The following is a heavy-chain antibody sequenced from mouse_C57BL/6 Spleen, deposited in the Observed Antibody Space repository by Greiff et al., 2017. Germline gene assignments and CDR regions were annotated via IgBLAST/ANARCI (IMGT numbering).Heavy chain of an antibody. CDR3: ARHEATTVVATDAMDY. V-gene: IGHV5-12*01. J-gene: IGHJ4*01. Sequence: DVMLVESGGGLVQPGGSLKLSCAASGFTFSDYYMYWVRQTPEKRLEWVAYISNGGGSTYYPDTVKGRFTISRDNAKNTLYLQMSRLKSEDTAMYYCARHEATTVVATDAMDYWGQGTSVTVSS. CDR2: ISNGGGST. CDR1: GFTFSDYY. D-gene: IGHD1-1*01.